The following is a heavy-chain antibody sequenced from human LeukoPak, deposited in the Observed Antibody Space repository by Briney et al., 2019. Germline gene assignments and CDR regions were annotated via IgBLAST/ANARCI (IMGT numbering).Heavy chain of an antibody. Sequence: ASVKVSCKASGYTFTSYYMHWVRQAPGQGLEWMGIINRSGGSTSYAQKFQGRVTMTRDMSTSTVYLELSSLRSEDTAVYYWARAGRLCVRTSCYRSSYYYYYMDVWGKGTTVTVSS. CDR2: INRSGGST. J-gene: IGHJ6*03. CDR3: ARAGRLCVRTSCYRSSYYYYYMDV. D-gene: IGHD2-2*02. CDR1: GYTFTSYY. V-gene: IGHV1-46*01.